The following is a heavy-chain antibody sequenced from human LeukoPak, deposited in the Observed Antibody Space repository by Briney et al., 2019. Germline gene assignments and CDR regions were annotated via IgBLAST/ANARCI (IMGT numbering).Heavy chain of an antibody. V-gene: IGHV3-11*01. J-gene: IGHJ6*02. D-gene: IGHD6-13*01. CDR1: GFTFSDYY. CDR2: ISSSGSTI. Sequence: GGSLRLSCAASGFTFSDYYMSWIRQAPGKGLEWVSYISSSGSTIYYADSVKGRFTISRDNAKTSLYLQMNSLSAEDTAVYYCARDPWYSSSWYPSYYYYGMDVWGQGTTVTVSS. CDR3: ARDPWYSSSWYPSYYYYGMDV.